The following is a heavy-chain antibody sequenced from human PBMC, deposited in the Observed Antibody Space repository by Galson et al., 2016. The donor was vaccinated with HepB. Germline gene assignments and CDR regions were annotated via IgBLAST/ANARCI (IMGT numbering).Heavy chain of an antibody. CDR2: DSVHGGRK. V-gene: IGHV3-30*03. J-gene: IGHJ4*02. D-gene: IGHD1-14*01. CDR1: GFTFNKYG. CDR3: ARSETRGYFDY. Sequence: SLRLSCAASGFTFNKYGMHWVRQAPGKGLEWVAADSVHGGRKYYADAVKGRFTISRDSANNMLFLQMSSLRDDDTAVYYCARSETRGYFDYWGQGTLVTVSS.